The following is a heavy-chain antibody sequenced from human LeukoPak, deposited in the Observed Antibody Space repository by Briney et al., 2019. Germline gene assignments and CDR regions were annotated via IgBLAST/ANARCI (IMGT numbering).Heavy chain of an antibody. Sequence: GGSLRLSCAASGFTFTTYWMSWVRQLPGKGLEWVANINQDGTEKYYVDSVKGRFTISRDNAKNSLDLQMNSLRVEDTGIYYCVKVAKYYYGSETYYFFEHWGQGTPVTASS. D-gene: IGHD3-10*01. CDR2: INQDGTEK. J-gene: IGHJ4*02. CDR1: GFTFTTYW. CDR3: VKVAKYYYGSETYYFFEH. V-gene: IGHV3-7*01.